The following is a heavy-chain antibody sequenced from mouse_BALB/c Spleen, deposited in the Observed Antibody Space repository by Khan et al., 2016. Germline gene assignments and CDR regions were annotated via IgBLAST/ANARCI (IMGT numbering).Heavy chain of an antibody. V-gene: IGHV1-4*01. J-gene: IGHJ2*01. D-gene: IGHD1-1*02. CDR3: ARKVAHFDY. CDR1: VYTFTSYW. CDR2: INPSTGYT. Sequence: QVQLQQSGAELAKPGASVKMSCKASVYTFTSYWMHWVKQRPGQGLEWIGYINPSTGYTEYNQKFKDKATLTADKSSSTAYMQLSSLTSEDSAVYYCARKVAHFDYWGQGTTLTVSS.